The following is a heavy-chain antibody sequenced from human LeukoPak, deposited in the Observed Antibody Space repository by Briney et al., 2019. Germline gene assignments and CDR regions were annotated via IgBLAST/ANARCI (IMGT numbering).Heavy chain of an antibody. Sequence: GGSLRLSCAASGFTFSSYAMSWVRQAPGKGLEWVSAISGSGGSTYYADSVKGRFTISRDNSKNTLYLQMNSLRAEDTAVYYCAKAPSRFDFWSGYSDYYYYGMDVWGQGTTVTVSS. V-gene: IGHV3-23*01. CDR3: AKAPSRFDFWSGYSDYYYYGMDV. CDR1: GFTFSSYA. J-gene: IGHJ6*02. CDR2: ISGSGGST. D-gene: IGHD3-3*01.